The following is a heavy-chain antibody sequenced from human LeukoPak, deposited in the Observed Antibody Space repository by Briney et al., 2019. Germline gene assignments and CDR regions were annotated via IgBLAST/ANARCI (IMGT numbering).Heavy chain of an antibody. CDR1: GDSVSSNTAS. D-gene: IGHD4-23*01. V-gene: IGHV6-1*01. CDR3: AREVATDAAHNWFDP. CDR2: TYFRSKWYN. J-gene: IGHJ5*02. Sequence: SQTLSLTCAISGDSVSSNTASWSCLRQSPSRGLECLGRTYFRSKWYNYYAVSVKSRIAINGDTSKNQFSLLLYSVTPEDTAVYYCAREVATDAAHNWFDPWGQGTLVTVSS.